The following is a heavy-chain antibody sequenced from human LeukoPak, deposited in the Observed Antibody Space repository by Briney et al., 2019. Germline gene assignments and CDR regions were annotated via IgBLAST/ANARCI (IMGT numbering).Heavy chain of an antibody. Sequence: SQTLSLTCAIFGDSVSRNTAGWNWIRQSPSRGLEWLGRTYYRSKWYSDFAPSVRNRITINPDTSKNQFSLHLNSVTAADTAVYYCARVPLQYGSGSDFIWGQGTLVTVST. CDR1: GDSVSRNTAG. V-gene: IGHV6-1*01. J-gene: IGHJ4*02. D-gene: IGHD3-10*01. CDR2: TYYRSKWYS. CDR3: ARVPLQYGSGSDFI.